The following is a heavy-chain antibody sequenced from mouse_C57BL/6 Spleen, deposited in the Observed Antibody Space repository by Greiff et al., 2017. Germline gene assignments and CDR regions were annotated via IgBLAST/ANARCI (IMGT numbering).Heavy chain of an antibody. CDR2: IRSKSNNYAT. Sequence: EVQLQESGGGLVQPKGSLKLSCAASGFSFNTYAMNWVRQAPGKGLEWVARIRSKSNNYATYYADSVKYRFTISKDDSESMLYLQMNNLKTEDTAMYYCVRTEGYAMDYWGQGTSVTVSS. CDR3: VRTEGYAMDY. J-gene: IGHJ4*01. V-gene: IGHV10-1*01. CDR1: GFSFNTYA.